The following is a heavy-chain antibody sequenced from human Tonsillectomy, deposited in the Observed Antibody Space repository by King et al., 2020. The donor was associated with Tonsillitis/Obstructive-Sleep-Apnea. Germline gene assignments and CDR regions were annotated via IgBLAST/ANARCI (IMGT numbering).Heavy chain of an antibody. J-gene: IGHJ4*02. Sequence: VQLVESGGGVVQPGRSLRLSCAASGFTFNSYAMHWVRQAPGKGLEWVAFISYDESSKYYADSVKGRFTISRDNSKNTLYLQMNSLRAEDTAVYYCARETMIVDYWGQGTLVTVSS. CDR3: ARETMIVDY. D-gene: IGHD3-22*01. CDR2: ISYDESSK. V-gene: IGHV3-30*04. CDR1: GFTFNSYA.